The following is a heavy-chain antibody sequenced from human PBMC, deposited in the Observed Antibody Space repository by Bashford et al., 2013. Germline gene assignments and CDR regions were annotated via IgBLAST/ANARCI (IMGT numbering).Heavy chain of an antibody. CDR2: LYQWEH. CDR3: ARSWSRVAAAAY. D-gene: IGHD6-13*01. V-gene: IGHV4-4*07. J-gene: IGHJ4*02. Sequence: SSETPVPHLVTVSGGSISSYYWSWIRPSPPGRDVDVDWAYLYQWEHQLQPSLKSRVTISVDTSKNQFSLKLSSVTAADTAVYYCARSWSRVAAAAYWGQGTLVTVSS. CDR1: GGSISSYY.